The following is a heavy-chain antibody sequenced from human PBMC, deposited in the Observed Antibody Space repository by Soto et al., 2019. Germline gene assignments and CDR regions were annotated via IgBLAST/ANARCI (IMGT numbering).Heavy chain of an antibody. CDR2: ISSSSSYI. D-gene: IGHD2-15*01. J-gene: IGHJ4*02. Sequence: EVQLGESGGGLVKPGGSLRLSCAASGFTFSSYSMNWVRQAPGKGLEWVSSISSSSSYIYYADSVKGRFTISRDNAKNSLYLQMNSLRAEDTAVYYCARELSLGYCSGGSCYFDYWGQGTLVTVSS. V-gene: IGHV3-21*01. CDR3: ARELSLGYCSGGSCYFDY. CDR1: GFTFSSYS.